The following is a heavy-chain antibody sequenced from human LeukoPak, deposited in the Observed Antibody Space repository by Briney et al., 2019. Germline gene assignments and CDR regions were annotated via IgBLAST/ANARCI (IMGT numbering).Heavy chain of an antibody. CDR2: IYYSGST. V-gene: IGHV4-59*01. Sequence: SETLSLTCTVSGGSISSYYWSWIRQPPGKGLEWIGYIYYSGSTNYNPSLKSRVTISVDTSKNQFSLKLSSVTAVDTAVYYCARGPLYYYDSSGYYFDYWGQGTLVTVSS. CDR3: ARGPLYYYDSSGYYFDY. J-gene: IGHJ4*02. CDR1: GGSISSYY. D-gene: IGHD3-22*01.